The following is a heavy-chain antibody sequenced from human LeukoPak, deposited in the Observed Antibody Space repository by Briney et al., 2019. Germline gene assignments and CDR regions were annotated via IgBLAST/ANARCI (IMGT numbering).Heavy chain of an antibody. CDR1: GGTFSSYA. CDR3: ARPRYSSSWYGSFDY. Sequence: GGSVKVSCKASGGTFSSYAISWVRQAPGQGLEWMGGIIPIFGTANYAQKFQGRVTITADESTSTAYMELSSLRSEDTAVYYCARPRYSSSWYGSFDYWGQGTLVTVSS. CDR2: IIPIFGTA. J-gene: IGHJ4*02. V-gene: IGHV1-69*13. D-gene: IGHD6-13*01.